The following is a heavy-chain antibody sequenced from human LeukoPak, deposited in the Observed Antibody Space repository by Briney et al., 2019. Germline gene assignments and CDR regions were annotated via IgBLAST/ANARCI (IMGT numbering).Heavy chain of an antibody. CDR3: ARDAAGYSGYDV. V-gene: IGHV3-64*01. Sequence: GGSLRLSCAASGFTFSSYAMHWVRQAPGKGLEYVSAISSNGGSTYYANSVKGRFTISRDNSKNTLYLQMNSLRAEDTAVYYCARDAAGYSGYDVWGQGTLVTVSS. CDR2: ISSNGGST. J-gene: IGHJ4*02. D-gene: IGHD5-12*01. CDR1: GFTFSSYA.